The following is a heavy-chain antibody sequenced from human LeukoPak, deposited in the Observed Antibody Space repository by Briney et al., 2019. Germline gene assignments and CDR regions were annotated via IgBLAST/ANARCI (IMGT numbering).Heavy chain of an antibody. V-gene: IGHV4-39*01. CDR3: AYSGSYGHLGY. J-gene: IGHJ4*02. CDR2: IYSSVST. CDR1: GGSISSNAYY. Sequence: KTTGTLSLTCTVSGGSISSNAYYWAWIRQPPGKGLEWIGSIYSSVSTYYNPSLKSRVTISVDTSKNRFSLRLSSVTAADTALYYCAYSGSYGHLGYWGQGIPVTVSS. D-gene: IGHD1-26*01.